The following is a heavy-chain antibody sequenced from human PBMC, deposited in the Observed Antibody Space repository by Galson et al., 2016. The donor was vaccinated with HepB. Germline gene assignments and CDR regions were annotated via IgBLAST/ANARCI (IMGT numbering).Heavy chain of an antibody. Sequence: SLRLSCAASGFTFGDYAMHWVRQAPGKGLEWVSGISWNSGKTGYVDSVKGRFTISRDNPKNSLYLQMNSLRAEDTALYYCAKAAQYCSSSSCRNWFDPWGQGTLVTVSS. J-gene: IGHJ5*02. CDR1: GFTFGDYA. D-gene: IGHD2-2*01. CDR3: AKAAQYCSSSSCRNWFDP. V-gene: IGHV3-9*01. CDR2: ISWNSGKT.